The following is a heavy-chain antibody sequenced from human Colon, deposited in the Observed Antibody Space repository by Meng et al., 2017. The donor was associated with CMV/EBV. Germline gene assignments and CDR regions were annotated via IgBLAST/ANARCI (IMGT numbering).Heavy chain of an antibody. Sequence: GGSLRLSCAASGFIFNTYWMSWVRQAPGKGLEWVANIHQDGSERYYVDSVKGRFTVSRDNAKISVYLQMDSLRAEDTAVYYCVRDNARVQGNIPILVVPQGFDYWGQGTVVTVSS. CDR3: VRDNARVQGNIPILVVPQGFDY. CDR2: IHQDGSER. CDR1: GFIFNTYW. J-gene: IGHJ4*02. D-gene: IGHD3-22*01. V-gene: IGHV3-7*01.